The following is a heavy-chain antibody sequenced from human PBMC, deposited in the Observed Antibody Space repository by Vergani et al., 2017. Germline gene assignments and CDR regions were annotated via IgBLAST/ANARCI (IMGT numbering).Heavy chain of an antibody. Sequence: QVQLQQWGAGLLKPSDTLSLTCAVYGGSFSGYYWSWIRQPPGKGLEWIGEINHSGSTNYNPSLKSRVTISVDTSNNQFSLKLSSVTAADTAVYYCARARWATGYYYYGMDVWGQGTTVTVSS. D-gene: IGHD5-12*01. CDR3: ARARWATGYYYYGMDV. J-gene: IGHJ6*02. V-gene: IGHV4-34*01. CDR2: INHSGST. CDR1: GGSFSGYY.